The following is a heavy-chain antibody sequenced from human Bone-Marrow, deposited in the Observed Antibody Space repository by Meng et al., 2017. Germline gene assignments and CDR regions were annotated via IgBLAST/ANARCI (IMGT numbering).Heavy chain of an antibody. CDR1: GGSISSADYY. J-gene: IGHJ4*02. CDR3: GRDQGRELINH. CDR2: VYHRGDT. D-gene: IGHD1-7*01. Sequence: QVQLQESGPGLVKPSQTLSLPCTVSGGSISSADYYWSWIRQPPGKGLEWIGEVYHRGDTNYNPSLKSRVDISVDKSKNQFYLSLFSVTAADTAVYYCGRDQGRELINHWGQGTLVTVSS. V-gene: IGHV4-30-4*01.